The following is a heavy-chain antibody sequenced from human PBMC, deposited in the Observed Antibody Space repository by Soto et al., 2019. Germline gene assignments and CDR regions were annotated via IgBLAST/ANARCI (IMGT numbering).Heavy chain of an antibody. D-gene: IGHD3-16*01. CDR3: AKDRRAGGNSAFYFDF. Sequence: EVQMLASGGGLGQPGGSLRLSCAASGFKFSNYAMSWVRQAPGKGLEWVSLISATGGGTYYAASVKGRFTISRDNSHNTLYLQVHSLTAEDTAVYYCAKDRRAGGNSAFYFDFWGQGAQVTVSS. CDR2: ISATGGGT. CDR1: GFKFSNYA. J-gene: IGHJ4*02. V-gene: IGHV3-23*01.